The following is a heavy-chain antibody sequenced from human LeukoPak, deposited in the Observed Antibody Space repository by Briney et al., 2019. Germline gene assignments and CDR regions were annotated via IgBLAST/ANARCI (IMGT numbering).Heavy chain of an antibody. V-gene: IGHV1-2*02. J-gene: IGHJ5*02. CDR2: INPNTGGR. CDR1: GYTFTGYY. D-gene: IGHD6-19*01. Sequence: ASVKVSCKASGYTFTGYYMHWVRQAPGQGLEWMGWINPNTGGRNYAQKFQGRVTMTRDTSISTAYMDLSRLTSDATAVYSCAREVYELWLDANWFDPWGQGTLVTVSS. CDR3: AREVYELWLDANWFDP.